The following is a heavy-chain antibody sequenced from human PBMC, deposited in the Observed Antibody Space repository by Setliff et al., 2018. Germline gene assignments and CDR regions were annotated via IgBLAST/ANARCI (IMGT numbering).Heavy chain of an antibody. CDR2: INPISGGA. V-gene: IGHV1-2*02. CDR1: GYIFAGYY. J-gene: IGHJ3*01. Sequence: ASVKVSCKASGYIFAGYYMHWVRQTPGQGLEWMGWINPISGGANYTQNLQGRVTLTTDTSTTTAYMELRSLRSDDTAVYYCARDPLYRENLSRVFDFWGQGTMVTVSS. D-gene: IGHD3-16*02. CDR3: ARDPLYRENLSRVFDF.